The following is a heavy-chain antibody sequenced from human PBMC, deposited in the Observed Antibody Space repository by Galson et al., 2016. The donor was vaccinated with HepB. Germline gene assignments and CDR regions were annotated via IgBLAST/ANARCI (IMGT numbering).Heavy chain of an antibody. J-gene: IGHJ6*02. CDR2: ISGDRTNT. D-gene: IGHD2-2*03. Sequence: SVKVSCEASGYTFSKFGISWVRQAPGQGLEWMGWISGDRTNTKYAQRFQGRVTMTAETSATSVTMQLRRLTSDDTAVYYCARDPFGYCSSSSCSLDHFWYGMDVWGQGTTVTVSS. CDR1: GYTFSKFG. V-gene: IGHV1-18*01. CDR3: ARDPFGYCSSSSCSLDHFWYGMDV.